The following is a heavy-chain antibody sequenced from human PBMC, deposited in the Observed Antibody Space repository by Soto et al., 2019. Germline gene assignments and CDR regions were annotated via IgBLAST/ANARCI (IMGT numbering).Heavy chain of an antibody. CDR1: GGSVSSASYY. CDR2: IYYSGST. CDR3: ARDRVTIFSPLHGMDV. J-gene: IGHJ6*02. V-gene: IGHV4-30-4*08. D-gene: IGHD3-9*01. Sequence: PSETLSLTCTVSGGSVSSASYYWSWIRQPPGKGLEWIGYIYYSGSTYYNPSLKSRVTISVDTSKNQFSLKLSSVTAADTAVYYCARDRVTIFSPLHGMDVWGQGTTVTVSS.